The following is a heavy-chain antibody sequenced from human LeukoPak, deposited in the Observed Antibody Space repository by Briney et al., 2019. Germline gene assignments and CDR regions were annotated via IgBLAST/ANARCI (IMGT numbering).Heavy chain of an antibody. CDR1: GFTFSSYG. CDR2: IRYDGSNK. V-gene: IGHV3-30*02. J-gene: IGHJ4*02. CDR3: ANVGVKIYGDHPTIDY. D-gene: IGHD4-17*01. Sequence: GGSLRLSCAASGFTFSSYGMHWVRQAPGKGLEWVAFIRYDGSNKYYADSVKGRFTISRDNSKNTLYLQMNSLRAEDTAVYYCANVGVKIYGDHPTIDYWGQGTLVTVSS.